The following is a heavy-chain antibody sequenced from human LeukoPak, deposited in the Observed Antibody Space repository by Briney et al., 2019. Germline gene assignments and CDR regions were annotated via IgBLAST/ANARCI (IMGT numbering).Heavy chain of an antibody. Sequence: ASVKVSCKASGYTFTSYGISWVRQAPGQGLEWMGWISAYNGNTNYAQKLQGRVTMTTDTSTSTAYMELRSLRSDDTAVYYCARVTQYYYDSSGYYSYFDYWGQGTLVTVSS. V-gene: IGHV1-18*01. CDR1: GYTFTSYG. CDR2: ISAYNGNT. D-gene: IGHD3-22*01. J-gene: IGHJ4*02. CDR3: ARVTQYYYDSSGYYSYFDY.